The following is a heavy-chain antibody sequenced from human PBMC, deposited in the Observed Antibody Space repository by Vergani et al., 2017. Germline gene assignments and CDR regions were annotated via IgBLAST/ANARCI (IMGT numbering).Heavy chain of an antibody. D-gene: IGHD5-18*01. CDR1: GYSFSDYW. CDR3: ARRGTQREYFTL. J-gene: IGHJ2*01. CDR2: IYPGDSDN. V-gene: IGHV5-51*01. Sequence: EGQLVQSGAEEKKPGESLKISCKGSGYSFSDYWIAWVRQMPGKGLEWMGIIYPGDSDNRYSQSFQGQVTISVDKSISTAYLQWRSLKASDTAIYYCARRGTQREYFTLWVRGTLVTVSS.